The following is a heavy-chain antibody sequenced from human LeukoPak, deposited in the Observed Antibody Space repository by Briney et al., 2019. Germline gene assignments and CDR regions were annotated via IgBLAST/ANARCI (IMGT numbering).Heavy chain of an antibody. CDR1: GHSIRSTNW. CDR3: ARRYCSNTSCYYPDAFDI. Sequence: SDTLSLTCVVSGHSIRSTNWWGWIRQPPRKGLEWIGYIYYSGSTYYNPSLKSRVTMSVDTSKNLFSLKLSSVTAVDTAVYYCARRYCSNTSCYYPDAFDIWGRGTMVTVSS. V-gene: IGHV4-28*01. J-gene: IGHJ3*02. D-gene: IGHD2-2*01. CDR2: IYYSGST.